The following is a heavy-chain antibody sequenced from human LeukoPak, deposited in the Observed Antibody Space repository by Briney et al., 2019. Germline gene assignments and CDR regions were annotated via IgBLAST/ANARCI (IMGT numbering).Heavy chain of an antibody. CDR1: GFTFSSYA. V-gene: IGHV3-23*01. Sequence: GGSPRLSCEASGFTFSSYAMSWARQAPGKGLEWVSAISGSGGSTYYADSVKGRFTISRDNSKNTLYLQMNSLRAEDTAVYYCAKFAVESSSPGYYFDYWGQGTLVTVSS. J-gene: IGHJ4*02. CDR2: ISGSGGST. CDR3: AKFAVESSSPGYYFDY. D-gene: IGHD6-6*01.